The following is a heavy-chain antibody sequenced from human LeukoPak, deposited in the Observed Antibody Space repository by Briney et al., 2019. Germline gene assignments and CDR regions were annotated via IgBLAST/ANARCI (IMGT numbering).Heavy chain of an antibody. CDR2: ISAYNGNI. J-gene: IGHJ4*02. CDR1: GDTFTSYG. CDR3: ARVRVTGYSNFAY. V-gene: IGHV1-18*01. D-gene: IGHD3-9*01. Sequence: GASVKVSCKASGDTFTSYGISWVRQAPGQGLEWMGWISAYNGNINYAQKLQGRVTMTTDTSTSTAYMELSSLRAEDTAVYYCARVRVTGYSNFAYWGQGTLVTVSS.